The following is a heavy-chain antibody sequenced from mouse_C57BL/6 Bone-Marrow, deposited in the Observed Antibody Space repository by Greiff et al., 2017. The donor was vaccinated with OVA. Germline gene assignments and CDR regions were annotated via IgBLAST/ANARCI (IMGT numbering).Heavy chain of an antibody. Sequence: QVQLQQSGAELVKPGASVKLSCKASGYTFTSYWMQWVKQRPGQGLEWIGEIDPSDSYTNYNQKFKGKATLTVDTSSSTAYMQLSSLTSEDSAVYYCAREKDGYYWFAYWGQGTLVTVSP. V-gene: IGHV1-50*01. D-gene: IGHD2-3*01. J-gene: IGHJ3*01. CDR3: AREKDGYYWFAY. CDR1: GYTFTSYW. CDR2: IDPSDSYT.